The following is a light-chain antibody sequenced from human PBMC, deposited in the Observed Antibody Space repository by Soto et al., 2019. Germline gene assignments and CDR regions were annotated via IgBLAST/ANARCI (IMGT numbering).Light chain of an antibody. CDR3: QQRSNWPPWT. J-gene: IGKJ1*01. CDR1: QSVSTY. Sequence: EIVLTQSPATLSLSPGERATLSCRASQSVSTYVDWYQQKPGQAPRLLIYDASNRATGIPARFSGSGSGTDFTLTISSLEPEDFAVYYCQQRSNWPPWTFGQGTKVESK. V-gene: IGKV3-11*01. CDR2: DAS.